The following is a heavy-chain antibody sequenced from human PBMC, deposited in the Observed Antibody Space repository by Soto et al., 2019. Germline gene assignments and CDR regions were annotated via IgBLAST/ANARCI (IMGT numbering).Heavy chain of an antibody. Sequence: SVKVSCKASGGTFSSYAISWVRQAPGQGLEWMGGIIPIFGTANYAQKFQGRVTITADESTSTAYMELSSLRSEDTAVYYCARSESNWNDAFDIWGQGTMVTVSS. J-gene: IGHJ3*02. D-gene: IGHD1-20*01. CDR1: GGTFSSYA. CDR3: ARSESNWNDAFDI. V-gene: IGHV1-69*13. CDR2: IIPIFGTA.